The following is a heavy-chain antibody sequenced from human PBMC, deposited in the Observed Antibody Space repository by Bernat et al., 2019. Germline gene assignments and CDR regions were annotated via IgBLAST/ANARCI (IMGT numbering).Heavy chain of an antibody. V-gene: IGHV3-30*18. CDR3: AKERTGGKSGQYDYYYGVDV. CDR2: ISYDGSNK. CDR1: GFTFNTYG. J-gene: IGHJ6*02. Sequence: QVQLVESGGGVVQPGRSLRLSCAASGFTFNTYGMHWVRQAPGKGLEWVAVISYDGSNKYCADTVKGRFTISRENSKSTLYLQMNSLRPEDTAMYYWAKERTGGKSGQYDYYYGVDVWGQGTAVTVSS. D-gene: IGHD4-23*01.